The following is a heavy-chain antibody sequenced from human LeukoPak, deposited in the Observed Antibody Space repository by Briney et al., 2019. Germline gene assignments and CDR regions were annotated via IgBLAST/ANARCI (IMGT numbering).Heavy chain of an antibody. D-gene: IGHD6-13*01. V-gene: IGHV3-7*01. J-gene: IGHJ4*02. CDR3: ARVDGSSSCPDY. CDR1: GFTFSSYW. Sequence: GGSLRLSCAASGFTFSSYWMSWVRQAPGKGLEWVANIKQDGSETYYVDSVKGRFTISRDNAKNLLYLEMNSLRSEDTALYYCARVDGSSSCPDYWGQGTLVTVSS. CDR2: IKQDGSET.